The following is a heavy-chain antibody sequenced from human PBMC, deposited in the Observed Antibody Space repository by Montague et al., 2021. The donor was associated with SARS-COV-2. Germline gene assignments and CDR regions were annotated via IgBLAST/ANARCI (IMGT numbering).Heavy chain of an antibody. V-gene: IGHV4-59*08. J-gene: IGHJ5*02. CDR1: GGSISGHY. CDR2: FDHSGNT. Sequence: SETLSLTCSVSGGSISGHYWSWIRQPPGKGLEWIGNFDHSGNTKYNPSLKSRVTMPVDTSKNQFSLELRSVTAADTAVYYCARLGFVELWLNLGWFDPWGQGTLVTVSS. CDR3: ARLGFVELWLNLGWFDP. D-gene: IGHD3-16*02.